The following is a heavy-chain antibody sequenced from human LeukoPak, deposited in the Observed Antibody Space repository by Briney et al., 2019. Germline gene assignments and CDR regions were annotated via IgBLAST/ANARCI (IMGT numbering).Heavy chain of an antibody. J-gene: IGHJ4*02. Sequence: GGSLRLSCAASGFTFSSSYMNWVRQAPGKGLEWVSVIYSDGSTYYADSVKGRFTISRDISKNALYLQMNTLGAEDTAIYYCARESSRDGWPSDYWGQGALVTVSS. V-gene: IGHV3-53*01. CDR2: IYSDGST. CDR1: GFTFSSSY. CDR3: ARESSRDGWPSDY. D-gene: IGHD5-24*01.